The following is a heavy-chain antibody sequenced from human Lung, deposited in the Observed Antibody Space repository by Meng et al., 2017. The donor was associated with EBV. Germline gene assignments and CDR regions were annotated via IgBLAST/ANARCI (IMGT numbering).Heavy chain of an antibody. D-gene: IGHD1-26*01. J-gene: IGHJ4*02. CDR3: ARSTFDY. CDR1: GGSFSGSFSGYY. Sequence: QVQLKPWGAGLLKPSETLSLTCAVYGGSFSGSFSGYYWSWIRQAPGKGLEWIGEINDSGSTDYNPSLKSRLTISVDRSKSQFSLELSSVTAADTAVYYCARSTFDYWGQGTLVTVSS. V-gene: IGHV4-34*01. CDR2: INDSGST.